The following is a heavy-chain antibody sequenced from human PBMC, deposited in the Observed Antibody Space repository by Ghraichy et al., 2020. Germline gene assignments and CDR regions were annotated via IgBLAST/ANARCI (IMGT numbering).Heavy chain of an antibody. CDR3: ARDRISGPYSDAFEI. CDR1: GGSISSYY. J-gene: IGHJ3*02. V-gene: IGHV4-59*12. D-gene: IGHD5-12*01. Sequence: SQTLSLTCTVSGGSISSYYWSWIRQPPGKGLEWIGYIYYSGSTKYNPSLKSRVTISVDTSKNQFSLKLRSLTAADTALYYCARDRISGPYSDAFEIWGQGTMVTVSS. CDR2: IYYSGST.